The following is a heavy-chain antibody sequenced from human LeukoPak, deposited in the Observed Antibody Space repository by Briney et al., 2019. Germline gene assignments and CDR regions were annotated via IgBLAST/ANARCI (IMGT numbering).Heavy chain of an antibody. CDR1: GFTFSDYY. Sequence: PGGSLRLSCAASGFTFSDYYMTWIRQAPGKGLEWVSYITSGSSHTNYADSVKGRFTISRDNAKNTLYLQMNSLRAEDTAIYYCAKDLSYGLDYWGQGTLVTVSS. V-gene: IGHV3-11*05. CDR2: ITSGSSHT. D-gene: IGHD4-17*01. J-gene: IGHJ4*02. CDR3: AKDLSYGLDY.